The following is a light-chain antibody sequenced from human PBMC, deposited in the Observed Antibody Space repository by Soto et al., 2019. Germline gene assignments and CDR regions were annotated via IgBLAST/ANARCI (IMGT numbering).Light chain of an antibody. J-gene: IGKJ3*01. V-gene: IGKV3-15*01. CDR3: QQYNNWPS. Sequence: DIVMKQSPATLSVSPGERATLSCRASQSVSSNLAWYQQKSGQAPRLLIYGASTMATGIPARFSGSGSGTEFTLTISSLQSEDVAVYYCQQYNNWPSFGPGTKVDIK. CDR2: GAS. CDR1: QSVSSN.